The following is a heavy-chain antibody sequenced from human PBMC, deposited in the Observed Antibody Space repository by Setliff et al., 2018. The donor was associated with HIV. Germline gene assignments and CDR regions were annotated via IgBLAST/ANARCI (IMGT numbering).Heavy chain of an antibody. J-gene: IGHJ1*01. CDR3: ARVAVPGLGYFQS. Sequence: ASVKVSCKASGYTFTSYGISWVRQAPGQGFEWLGGIILVQGIPNYAQKFQGRVTITADVSTSTAYMELSSLRSEDTAVYYCARVAVPGLGYFQSWGQGTLVTVSS. CDR1: GYTFTSYG. D-gene: IGHD6-19*01. CDR2: IILVQGIP. V-gene: IGHV1-69*10.